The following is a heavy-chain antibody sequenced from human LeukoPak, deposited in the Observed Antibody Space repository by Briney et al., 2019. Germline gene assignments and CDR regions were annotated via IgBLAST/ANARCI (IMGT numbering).Heavy chain of an antibody. CDR2: IYYSGST. J-gene: IGHJ4*02. D-gene: IGHD6-13*01. CDR3: ARGLTKQQLAFPLGY. Sequence: PSETLSLTCTVSGGSISSSSYYWGWIRQPPGKGLEWIGSIYYSGSTYYNPSLKSRVTISVDTSKNQFSLKLSSVTAADTAVYYCARGLTKQQLAFPLGYWGQGTLVTVSS. V-gene: IGHV4-39*07. CDR1: GGSISSSSYY.